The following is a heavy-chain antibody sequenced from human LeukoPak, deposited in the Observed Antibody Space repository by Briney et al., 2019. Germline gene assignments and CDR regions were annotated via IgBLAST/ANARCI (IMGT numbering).Heavy chain of an antibody. J-gene: IGHJ5*02. Sequence: PSETLSLTCTVSGGSISSSNYYWGWVRQPPGKGLEWIGSIYYSGYTYYSPSLKSRVTMSVDTSKNQFSLKLSSVTAADTAVYYCARPSRRDCGGDCYRDNWFDPWGQGTLVTVSS. D-gene: IGHD2-21*02. CDR2: IYYSGYT. V-gene: IGHV4-39*01. CDR1: GGSISSSNYY. CDR3: ARPSRRDCGGDCYRDNWFDP.